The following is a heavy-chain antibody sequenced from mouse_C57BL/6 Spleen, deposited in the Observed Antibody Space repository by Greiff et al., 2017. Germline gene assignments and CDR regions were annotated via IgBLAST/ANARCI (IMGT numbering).Heavy chain of an antibody. CDR2: IWSEGST. CDR3: ARHGGGNSYFEV. J-gene: IGHJ1*03. V-gene: IGHV2-6-1*01. Sequence: VQLVESGPGLVAPSQSLSITCTVSGFSLTSYGVHWVRQPPGKGLEWLVVIWSEGSTTDNSALESRLSISKDNSKSPVFLQMNSRQTEDTAMYYCARHGGGNSYFEVWGTGTTVTVSS. D-gene: IGHD1-1*02. CDR1: GFSLTSYG.